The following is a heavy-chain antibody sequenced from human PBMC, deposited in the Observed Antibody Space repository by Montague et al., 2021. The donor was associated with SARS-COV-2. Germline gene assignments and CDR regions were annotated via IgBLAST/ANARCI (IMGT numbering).Heavy chain of an antibody. CDR2: INHSGST. CDR3: ARSTVTNSPFGFSNKLRSRYNGMDV. Sequence: SETLSLTCAVYGGSFSGYYLNWIRQPPGKGLEWIGEINHSGSTXXXPSXXXRVTIVVDTSKNQVSLKLTSVTAADTAVFYCARSTVTNSPFGFSNKLRSRYNGMDVWGQGTTATVSS. CDR1: GGSFSGYY. J-gene: IGHJ6*02. V-gene: IGHV4-34*01. D-gene: IGHD4-17*01.